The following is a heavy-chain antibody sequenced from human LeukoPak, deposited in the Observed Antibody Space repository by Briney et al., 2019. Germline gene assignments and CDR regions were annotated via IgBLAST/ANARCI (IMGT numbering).Heavy chain of an antibody. V-gene: IGHV1-18*01. CDR1: GYTFTSYG. CDR3: ARVGYYDFWSGYSAFDY. J-gene: IGHJ4*02. D-gene: IGHD3-3*01. Sequence: ASVKVSCKASGYTFTSYGISWVRQAPGQGLEWMGWISAYNGNTNYAQKLPGRVTMTTDTSTSTAYMELRSLRSDDTAVYYCARVGYYDFWSGYSAFDYWGQGTLVTVSS. CDR2: ISAYNGNT.